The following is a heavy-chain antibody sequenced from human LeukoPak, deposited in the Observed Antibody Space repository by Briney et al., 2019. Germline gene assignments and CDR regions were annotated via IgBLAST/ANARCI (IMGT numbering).Heavy chain of an antibody. Sequence: GGSLRLSCTASGFTFSTYWMSWVRQVPGKGLEFVASIHQDGSEREYVDSVKGRFTISRDNAKNSLYLQMISLGAEDTAVYYCARPSGSYPWFDPWGQGTLVTVSS. CDR1: GFTFSTYW. D-gene: IGHD1-26*01. CDR3: ARPSGSYPWFDP. CDR2: IHQDGSER. J-gene: IGHJ5*02. V-gene: IGHV3-7*01.